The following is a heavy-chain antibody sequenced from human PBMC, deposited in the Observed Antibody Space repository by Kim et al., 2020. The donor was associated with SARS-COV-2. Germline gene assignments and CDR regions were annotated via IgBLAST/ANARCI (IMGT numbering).Heavy chain of an antibody. V-gene: IGHV4-34*01. CDR1: GGSLSGYH. Sequence: SETLSLTCAVYGGSLSGYHCTWIRRSPGKGLGWIGEITQRGSTNCNPSLKSRFTISLDTSKNQFSLNLRSATAADTAVYYCARGRAGVVPSPILGLGPYYAYFALDVWGQGPTVTVS. D-gene: IGHD3-3*01. CDR2: ITQRGST. CDR3: ARGRAGVVPSPILGLGPYYAYFALDV. J-gene: IGHJ6*02.